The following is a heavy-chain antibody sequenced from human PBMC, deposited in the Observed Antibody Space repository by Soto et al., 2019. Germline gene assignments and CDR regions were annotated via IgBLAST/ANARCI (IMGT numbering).Heavy chain of an antibody. J-gene: IGHJ4*02. CDR3: ARRGRGSYYDY. Sequence: EVQLLESGGGLVQPGGSLRLSCAASGFTFSSYAMRWVRQAPVKGLELVSAISGSGGSTYYADSVKGRFTISRDNSKNTLYLQMNSLRAEDTAVYYCARRGRGSYYDYWGQGPLVTVSS. D-gene: IGHD1-26*01. CDR1: GFTFSSYA. V-gene: IGHV3-23*01. CDR2: ISGSGGST.